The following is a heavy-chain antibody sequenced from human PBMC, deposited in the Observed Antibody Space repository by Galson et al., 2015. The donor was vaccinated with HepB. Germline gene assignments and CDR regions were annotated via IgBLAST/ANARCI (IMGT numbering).Heavy chain of an antibody. CDR2: ISYDGSNK. J-gene: IGHJ4*02. Sequence: LRLSCAASGFTFSSYAMHWVRQAPGKGLEWVAVISYDGSNKYYADSVKGRFTISRDNSKNTLYLQMNSLRAEDTAVYYCARESSSSWLWGQGTLVTVSS. V-gene: IGHV3-30-3*01. CDR1: GFTFSSYA. D-gene: IGHD6-13*01. CDR3: ARESSSSWL.